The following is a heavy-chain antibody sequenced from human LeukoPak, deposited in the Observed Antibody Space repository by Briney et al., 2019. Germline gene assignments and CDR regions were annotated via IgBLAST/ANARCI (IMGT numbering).Heavy chain of an antibody. CDR2: INPNNGGT. Sequence: ASVKVSCKASGYTFTGYYIHWVRHWVRQAPGQGLEWMGWINPNNGGTNYAQKFLGRVTMTRDTSISTAYMELSRLRSDDTAVYYCARAVVPAAHDYWSQGTLVTVSS. V-gene: IGHV1-2*02. CDR3: ARAVVPAAHDY. D-gene: IGHD2-2*01. J-gene: IGHJ4*02. CDR1: GYTFTGYY.